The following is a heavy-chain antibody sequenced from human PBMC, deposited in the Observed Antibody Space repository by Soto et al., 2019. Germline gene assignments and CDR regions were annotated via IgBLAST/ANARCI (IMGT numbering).Heavy chain of an antibody. D-gene: IGHD6-13*01. CDR3: AKYSAAGSRYFDY. J-gene: IGHJ4*02. V-gene: IGHV3-23*01. CDR1: GFTYRIYP. CDR2: IGTSDGDT. Sequence: LRLSCAASGFTYRIYPMTWARQAPGKGLEWVSAIGTSDGDTHYADSVKGRFTISRDNSKNTLFLQMNSLRAEDTAVYYCAKYSAAGSRYFDYWGQGTLVTVS.